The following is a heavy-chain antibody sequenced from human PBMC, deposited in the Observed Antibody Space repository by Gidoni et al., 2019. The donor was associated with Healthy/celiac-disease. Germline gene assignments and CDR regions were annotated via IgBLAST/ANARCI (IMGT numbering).Heavy chain of an antibody. V-gene: IGHV4-59*01. Sequence: QVQLQESGPGLVKPSETLSLTCTVSGGSISSYYWSWIRQPPGKGLEWIGYIYYSGSTNYNPSLKSRVTISVDTSKNQFSLKLSSVTAADTAVYYCARGKWELQPFDYWGQGTLVTVSS. D-gene: IGHD1-26*01. J-gene: IGHJ4*02. CDR1: GGSISSYY. CDR3: ARGKWELQPFDY. CDR2: IYYSGST.